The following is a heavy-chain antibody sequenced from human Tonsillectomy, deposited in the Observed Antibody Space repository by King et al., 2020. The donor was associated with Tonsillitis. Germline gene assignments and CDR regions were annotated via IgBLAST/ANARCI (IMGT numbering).Heavy chain of an antibody. CDR1: GFSFSDYY. V-gene: IGHV3-11*06. J-gene: IGHJ4*02. CDR2: IGTSTTYT. CDR3: TRDSRGGPAPLQAASSFDS. D-gene: IGHD6-13*01. Sequence: VQLVESGGGLVKPGGSLRLSCAASGFSFSDYYMSWIRQAPGKGLEWVSFIGTSTTYTNYADSVKGRFTISRDNAKNSLYLQMNSLRAEDTAIYYCTRDSRGGPAPLQAASSFDSWGQGILVTVSS.